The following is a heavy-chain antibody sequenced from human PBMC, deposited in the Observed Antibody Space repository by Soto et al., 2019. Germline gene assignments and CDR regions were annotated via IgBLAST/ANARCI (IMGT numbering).Heavy chain of an antibody. D-gene: IGHD2-2*01. CDR2: ISGSGRST. V-gene: IGHV3-23*01. CDR3: ARDEGPTAPSTCDY. CDR1: GFIFSNYA. J-gene: IGHJ4*02. Sequence: PGGSLRLSCAASGFIFSNYAMTWVRQAPGKGLEWVSAISGSGRSTYYADSVKGRFTISRDNSKNTLYLQMNSLRAEDTAIYYCARDEGPTAPSTCDYWGQGILLTVSS.